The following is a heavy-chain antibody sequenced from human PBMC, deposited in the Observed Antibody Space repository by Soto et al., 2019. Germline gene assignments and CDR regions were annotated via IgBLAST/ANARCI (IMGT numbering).Heavy chain of an antibody. CDR1: GGTFSSYA. D-gene: IGHD2-21*01. CDR3: ARALIEYPISYYYYGMDV. V-gene: IGHV1-69*01. CDR2: IIPIFGTA. Sequence: QVQLVQSGAEVKKPGSSVKVSCKASGGTFSSYAISWVRQAPGQGLEWMGGIIPIFGTANYAQKFQGRVTITADESTSTAYMELSSLRSEDTAVDYCARALIEYPISYYYYGMDVWGQGTTVTVSS. J-gene: IGHJ6*02.